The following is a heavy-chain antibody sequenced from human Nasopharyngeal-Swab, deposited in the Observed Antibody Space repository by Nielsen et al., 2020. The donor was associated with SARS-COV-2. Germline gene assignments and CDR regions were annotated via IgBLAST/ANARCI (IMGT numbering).Heavy chain of an antibody. V-gene: IGHV3-74*01. CDR1: GFIFSNHW. D-gene: IGHD3-22*01. J-gene: IGHJ4*02. CDR2: ININGVVT. Sequence: GESLKISCAASGFIFSNHWIHWVRQAPGKGLVWVSRININGVVTGYADSVKGRFTVSRDNSKNTLYLQMSNLTVEDTGVYYCAREYGSGYSSNFDSWGQGTLVTVSS. CDR3: AREYGSGYSSNFDS.